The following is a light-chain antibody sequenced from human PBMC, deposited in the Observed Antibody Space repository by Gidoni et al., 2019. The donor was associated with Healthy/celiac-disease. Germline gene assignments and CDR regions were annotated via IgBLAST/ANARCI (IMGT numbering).Light chain of an antibody. Sequence: EIVLTQAPGTLSLSPGERATLSCRASQSVSSSYLAWYQQKPGQAPRLLIYGASSRATGIPDRFSGSGSGTDFTLTISRLEPEDFAVYYCQQYGSSQFTFXPXTKVDIQ. CDR3: QQYGSSQFT. CDR1: QSVSSSY. CDR2: GAS. J-gene: IGKJ3*01. V-gene: IGKV3-20*01.